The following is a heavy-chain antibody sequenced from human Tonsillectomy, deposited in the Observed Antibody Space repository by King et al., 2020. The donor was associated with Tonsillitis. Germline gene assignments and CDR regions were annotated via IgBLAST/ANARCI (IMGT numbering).Heavy chain of an antibody. CDR2: IDFSGST. J-gene: IGHJ5*02. V-gene: IGHV4-59*01. D-gene: IGHD3-3*01. CDR3: ARDFGDFWSGNWFDP. CDR1: GGSISRYY. Sequence: VQLQESGPGLVKPSETLSLTCIVSGGSISRYYWSWIRQFPGKGLGWIGYIDFSGSTNSNPPPKSRVTISVETSKNQFSLKVSSVTAADTAVYYCARDFGDFWSGNWFDPWGQGTLVTVSS.